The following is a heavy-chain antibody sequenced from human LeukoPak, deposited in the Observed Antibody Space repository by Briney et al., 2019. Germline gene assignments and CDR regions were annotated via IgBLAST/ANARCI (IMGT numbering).Heavy chain of an antibody. Sequence: PSETLSLTCAVYGGSFSGYYWSWIRQPPGKGLEWIGEINHSGSTNYNPSLKSRVTISVDTSKNQFSLKLSSVTAADTAVYYCARVVWFGELLYPNWFAPWGQGTLVTVSS. V-gene: IGHV4-34*01. CDR3: ARVVWFGELLYPNWFAP. CDR1: GGSFSGYY. D-gene: IGHD3-10*01. J-gene: IGHJ5*02. CDR2: INHSGST.